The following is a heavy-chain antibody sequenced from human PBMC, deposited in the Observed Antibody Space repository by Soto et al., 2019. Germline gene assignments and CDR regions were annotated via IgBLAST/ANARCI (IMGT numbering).Heavy chain of an antibody. Sequence: EVQLVESGGGLVKPGGSLRLSCAASGFTFTRYSMNWVRQAPGTGLEWVSSISSTTNYIYYADSMKGRFTVSRDNAKNSVYLEMNSLSAEDTAVYYCARESEDLTSYFYYWGQGTLVTVSS. CDR2: ISSTTNYI. V-gene: IGHV3-21*01. CDR1: GFTFTRYS. CDR3: ARESEDLTSYFYY. J-gene: IGHJ4*02.